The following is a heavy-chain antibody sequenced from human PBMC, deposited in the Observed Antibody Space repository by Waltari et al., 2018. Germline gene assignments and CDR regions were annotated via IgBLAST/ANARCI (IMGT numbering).Heavy chain of an antibody. Sequence: EVQLVESGGGLVQPGRSLRLSCAASGFTLDDYAMHWIRTAPGKGLEWVSGISWNSGSIGYADSVKGRFTISRDNAKNSLYLQMNSLRAEDTALYYCAKSAAGTYYYYYMDVWGKGTTVTISS. CDR1: GFTLDDYA. CDR3: AKSAAGTYYYYYMDV. V-gene: IGHV3-9*01. J-gene: IGHJ6*03. CDR2: ISWNSGSI. D-gene: IGHD6-13*01.